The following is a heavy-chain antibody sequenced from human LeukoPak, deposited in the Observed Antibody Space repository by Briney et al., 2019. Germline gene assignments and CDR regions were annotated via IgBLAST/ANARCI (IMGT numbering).Heavy chain of an antibody. CDR3: ASGRGSYSPDY. CDR1: GFSFSDHE. V-gene: IGHV3-48*03. J-gene: IGHJ4*02. CDR2: LSSSGNA. Sequence: GGSLRLSCAASGFSFSDHEMNWVRQAPGKGLEWVSYLSSSGNAYYADSMKGRFTISRDNSKNSLYLQMTSLRADDTAVYYCASGRGSYSPDYWGQGTLVTVSS. D-gene: IGHD1-26*01.